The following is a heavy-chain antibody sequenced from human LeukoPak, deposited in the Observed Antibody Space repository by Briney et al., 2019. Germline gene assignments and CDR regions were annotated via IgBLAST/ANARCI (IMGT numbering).Heavy chain of an antibody. CDR2: INHSGST. D-gene: IGHD6-13*01. J-gene: IGHJ6*03. CDR1: GGSFSGYY. V-gene: IGHV4-34*01. Sequence: KPSETLSLTCAVYGGSFSGYYWSWIRQPPGKGLEWIGEINHSGSTNYNPSLKSRVTISVDTSKNQFSLKLSSVTAADTAVYYCARGGGLSGSWYYYYYYYMDVWGKGTTVTVSS. CDR3: ARGGGLSGSWYYYYYYYMDV.